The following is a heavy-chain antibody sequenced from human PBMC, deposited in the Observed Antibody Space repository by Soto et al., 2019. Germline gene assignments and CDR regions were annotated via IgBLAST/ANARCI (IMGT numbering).Heavy chain of an antibody. CDR1: GGSFSGYY. D-gene: IGHD2-15*01. CDR3: ARGGPPRYCSGGSCYFLHWFDP. V-gene: IGHV4-34*01. J-gene: IGHJ5*02. CDR2: INHSGST. Sequence: QVQLQQWGAGLLKPSETLSLTCAVYGGSFSGYYWSWIRQPPGKGLEWIGEINHSGSTNYNPSLKSRVTISVDTSKNQFSLKLSSVTAADTAVYYCARGGPPRYCSGGSCYFLHWFDPWGQGTLVTVSS.